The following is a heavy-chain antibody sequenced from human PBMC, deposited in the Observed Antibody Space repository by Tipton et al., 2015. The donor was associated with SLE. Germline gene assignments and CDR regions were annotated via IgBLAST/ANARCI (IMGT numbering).Heavy chain of an antibody. CDR1: GVSIYSSNW. J-gene: IGHJ6*02. D-gene: IGHD2-15*01. Sequence: SLRLSCAVSGVSIYSSNWWTWVRQPPGKGLEWIGEIHHSGTTYYNPSLESRVTISVDKSNNHFSLRLNSVTAADTAVYFCARIEDIRYYVGLDVWGQGTSVAVSS. CDR2: IHHSGTT. CDR3: ARIEDIRYYVGLDV. V-gene: IGHV4-4*01.